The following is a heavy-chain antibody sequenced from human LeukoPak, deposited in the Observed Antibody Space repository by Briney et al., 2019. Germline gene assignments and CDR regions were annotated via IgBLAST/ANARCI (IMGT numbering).Heavy chain of an antibody. V-gene: IGHV3-21*01. J-gene: IGHJ4*02. CDR3: ARADSSGYYYRSGVDY. CDR1: GFTFSSYN. D-gene: IGHD3-22*01. CDR2: ISSSSNYI. Sequence: PGGSLRLSCAASGFTFSSYNMNWVRQAPGKGLEWVSSISSSSNYIYYADSVKGRFTISRDNAKNSLYLQMNSLRDEDTAVYYCARADSSGYYYRSGVDYWGQGTLVTVSS.